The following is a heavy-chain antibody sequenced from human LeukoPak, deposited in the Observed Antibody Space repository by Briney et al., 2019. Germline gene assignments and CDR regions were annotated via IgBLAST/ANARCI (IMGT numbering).Heavy chain of an antibody. Sequence: GGSLRLSFAASGFTFSTYSMNWVRQAPRKGLEWLSYISGGSSTIYYADFVKGRFTIPRDNAKNLLYLEMNSLRDEDTAMYYCVRGYVPPDYWGQGTLVTVSS. J-gene: IGHJ4*02. V-gene: IGHV3-48*02. D-gene: IGHD5-12*01. CDR2: ISGGSSTI. CDR1: GFTFSTYS. CDR3: VRGYVPPDY.